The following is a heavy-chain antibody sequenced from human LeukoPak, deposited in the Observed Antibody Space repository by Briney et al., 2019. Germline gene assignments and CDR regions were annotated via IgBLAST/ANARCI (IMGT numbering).Heavy chain of an antibody. CDR1: GGSISSHY. J-gene: IGHJ5*02. Sequence: SETLSLTCTVSGGSISSHYWSWIRQPPGKRLEWIGYIYYSGSTNYNPSLKSRVTISVDTSKNQFSLKLSSVTAADTAVYYCARKAESEDRPGGYSYGYLDPWGQGTLVTVSS. D-gene: IGHD5-18*01. V-gene: IGHV4-59*11. CDR2: IYYSGST. CDR3: ARKAESEDRPGGYSYGYLDP.